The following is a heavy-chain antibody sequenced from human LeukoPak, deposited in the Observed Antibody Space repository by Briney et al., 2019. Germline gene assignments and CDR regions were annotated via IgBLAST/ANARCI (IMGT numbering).Heavy chain of an antibody. CDR3: AKGIGRLGVPLYDY. CDR2: ISNSGSII. CDR1: GFTFSNAW. Sequence: PGGSLRLSCAASGFTFSNAWMNWVRQAPGKGLEWVSYISNSGSIIYYADSVKGRFTISRDNTKNSLYLQMNSLRAEDTAVYYCAKGIGRLGVPLYDYWGRGTLVTASS. D-gene: IGHD3/OR15-3a*01. V-gene: IGHV3-11*01. J-gene: IGHJ4*02.